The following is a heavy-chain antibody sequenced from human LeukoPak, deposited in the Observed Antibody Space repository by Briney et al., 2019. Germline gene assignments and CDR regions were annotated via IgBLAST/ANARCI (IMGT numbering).Heavy chain of an antibody. V-gene: IGHV1-24*01. CDR3: ATVVSRIVGAMVTRNRYYYYMDV. J-gene: IGHJ6*03. CDR2: FDPEDGET. Sequence: GASVKVSCKASGYTFTSYDINWVRQAPGKGLEWMGGFDPEDGETIYAQKFQGRVTMTEDTSTDTAYMELSSLRSEDTAVYYCATVVSRIVGAMVTRNRYYYYMDVWGKGTTVTVSS. CDR1: GYTFTSYD. D-gene: IGHD1-26*01.